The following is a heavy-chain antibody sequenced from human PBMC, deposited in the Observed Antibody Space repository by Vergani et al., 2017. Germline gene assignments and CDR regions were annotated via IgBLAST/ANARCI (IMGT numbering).Heavy chain of an antibody. CDR2: INHSGST. D-gene: IGHD3-16*02. Sequence: QVQLQQWGAGLLKPSETLSLTCAVYGGSFSGYYWSWIRQPPGKGLEWIGEINHSGSTNYNPSLKSRVTISVDTSKNQFSLKLSSVTAADTGVYYCARGHSDYVLGSYRPGGYGMEVVGQGDTV. J-gene: IGHJ6*02. V-gene: IGHV4-34*01. CDR1: GGSFSGYY. CDR3: ARGHSDYVLGSYRPGGYGMEV.